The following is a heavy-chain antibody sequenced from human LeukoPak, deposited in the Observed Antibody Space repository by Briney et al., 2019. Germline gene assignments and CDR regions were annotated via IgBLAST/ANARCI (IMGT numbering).Heavy chain of an antibody. V-gene: IGHV3-30*04. CDR1: GFTFSSYA. D-gene: IGHD3-10*01. Sequence: GGSLRLSCAASGFTFSSYAMHWVRQALGKGLESEEAISYDGSNKYYTDSVKGRFTTSRHNSKNTLYLQMNSLRAEDTAVYYCASQAPDGSGSYYPIDYWGQGTLVTVSS. J-gene: IGHJ4*02. CDR3: ASQAPDGSGSYYPIDY. CDR2: ISYDGSNK.